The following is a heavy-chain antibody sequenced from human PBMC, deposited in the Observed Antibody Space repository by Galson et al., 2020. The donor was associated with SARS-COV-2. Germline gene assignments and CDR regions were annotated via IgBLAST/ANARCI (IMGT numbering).Heavy chain of an antibody. CDR2: IPYEGSKN. D-gene: IGHD3-9*01. V-gene: IGHV3-30*03. Sequence: GSLRPYCTASGFSCNNYGMHRDRQAPGKGLEWVAFIPYEGSKNYYEDSVKGRFTISRDRSKNTLYLEMKSLRPEDTAVYYCARDYDVLTGYHSHFFDYWGQGTLVTVSS. CDR3: ARDYDVLTGYHSHFFDY. J-gene: IGHJ4*02. CDR1: GFSCNNYG.